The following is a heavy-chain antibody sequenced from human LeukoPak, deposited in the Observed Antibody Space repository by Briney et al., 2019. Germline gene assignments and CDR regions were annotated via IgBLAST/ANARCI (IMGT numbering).Heavy chain of an antibody. J-gene: IGHJ4*02. CDR2: IYHGGSS. CDR3: TSLPGDFWSAYYADS. D-gene: IGHD3-3*01. CDR1: GYSITSGYF. Sequence: SSETLSLTCTVSGYSITSGYFWGSIRQPPGKGLELIGTIYHGGSSYSHPSLQSRVTISVDTSKNQFSLKLISMTAADTAVYYCTSLPGDFWSAYYADSWGQGTLVTVSS. V-gene: IGHV4-38-2*02.